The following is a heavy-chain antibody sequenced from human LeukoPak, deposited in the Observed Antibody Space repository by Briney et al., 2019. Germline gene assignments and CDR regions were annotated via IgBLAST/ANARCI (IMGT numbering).Heavy chain of an antibody. CDR2: IYYSGST. CDR3: ARLPGEYYYDSSGYYRYYYYGMDV. J-gene: IGHJ6*02. V-gene: IGHV4-59*08. Sequence: SETLSLTCTVSGGSISSYYWSWIRQPPGKGLEWIGYIYYSGSTNYNPSLKSQVTISVDTSKNQFSLKLSSVTAADTAVYYCARLPGEYYYDSSGYYRYYYYGMDVWGQGTTVTVSS. CDR1: GGSISSYY. D-gene: IGHD3-22*01.